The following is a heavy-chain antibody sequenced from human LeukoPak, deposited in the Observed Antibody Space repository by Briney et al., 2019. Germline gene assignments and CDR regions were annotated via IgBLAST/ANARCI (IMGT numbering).Heavy chain of an antibody. CDR3: ARGPGGNIDY. D-gene: IGHD3-10*01. Sequence: SETLSVTRTVSGGSISSGGYYWSWIRQHPGKGLEWIGNIYYSGSTHYNPSLKSRITMSVDTSKNQFSLKLSSVTAADTAVYYCARGPGGNIDYWGQGTLVTVSS. CDR1: GGSISSGGYY. V-gene: IGHV4-31*03. J-gene: IGHJ4*02. CDR2: IYYSGST.